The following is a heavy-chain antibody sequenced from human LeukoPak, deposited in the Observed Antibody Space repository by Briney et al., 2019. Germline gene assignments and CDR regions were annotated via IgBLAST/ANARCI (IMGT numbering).Heavy chain of an antibody. J-gene: IGHJ4*02. V-gene: IGHV4-59*12. CDR2: IYYSGST. CDR1: GGSISSYY. D-gene: IGHD2-8*01. Sequence: PSETLSLTCTVSGGSISSYYWSWIRQPPGKGLEWIGYIYYSGSTNYNPSLKSRVTISLDTSKNQFSLKLSSVTAADTAFYYCTRGSMRARFDQWGQGTLVTVSS. CDR3: TRGSMRARFDQ.